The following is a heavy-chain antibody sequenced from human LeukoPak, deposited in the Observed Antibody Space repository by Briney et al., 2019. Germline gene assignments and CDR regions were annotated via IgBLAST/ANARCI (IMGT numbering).Heavy chain of an antibody. CDR1: GYTFTSYD. V-gene: IGHV1-8*01. CDR3: ARGRYGSGSYYNPNYNWFDP. D-gene: IGHD3-10*01. CDR2: MNPNSGNT. J-gene: IGHJ5*02. Sequence: ASAKVSCKASGYTFTSYDINWVRQATGQGLEWMGWMNPNSGNTGYAQKFQGRVTMTRNTSISTAYMELSSLRSEDTAVYYCARGRYGSGSYYNPNYNWFDPWGQGTLVTVSS.